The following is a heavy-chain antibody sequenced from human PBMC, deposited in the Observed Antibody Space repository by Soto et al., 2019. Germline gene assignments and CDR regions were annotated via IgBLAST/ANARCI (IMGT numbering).Heavy chain of an antibody. CDR1: GFTVSSNY. Sequence: EVQLVESGGGLVQPGGSLRLSCAASGFTVSSNYMSWVRQAPGKGLEWVSVIYSGGSTYYADSVKGRFTISRDNSKNTLYLQMNSLRAEDTAVYYCASLTGRVVATYFDYWGQGTLVTVSS. V-gene: IGHV3-66*01. D-gene: IGHD5-12*01. J-gene: IGHJ4*02. CDR2: IYSGGST. CDR3: ASLTGRVVATYFDY.